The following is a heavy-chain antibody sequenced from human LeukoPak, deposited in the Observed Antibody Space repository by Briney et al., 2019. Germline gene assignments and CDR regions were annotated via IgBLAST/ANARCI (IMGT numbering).Heavy chain of an antibody. CDR1: GYTFTSYA. J-gene: IGHJ4*02. Sequence: ASVKVSCKASGYTFTSYAMHWVRQAPGQRLEWMGWINAGNGNTKYSQKFQGRVTITRDTSASTAYMELSSLRSEDTAVCYCARAGTTVTDFDYWGQGTLVTVSS. D-gene: IGHD4-17*01. CDR3: ARAGTTVTDFDY. V-gene: IGHV1-3*01. CDR2: INAGNGNT.